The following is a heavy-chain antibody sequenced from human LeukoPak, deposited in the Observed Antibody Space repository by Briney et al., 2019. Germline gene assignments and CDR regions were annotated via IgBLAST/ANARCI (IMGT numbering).Heavy chain of an antibody. CDR1: GFTFSSYA. CDR2: IGGSGAGT. D-gene: IGHD5-18*01. CDR3: AKNGGDSYGTGHFDN. V-gene: IGHV3-23*01. J-gene: IGHJ4*02. Sequence: GGSLRLSCAASGFTFSSYAMTWVRQAPGKGLEWVSAIGGSGAGTYYADSVKGRFTISRDNSKNTLYLQMNSLRVEDTAVYYCAKNGGDSYGTGHFDNWGQGTLVTVSS.